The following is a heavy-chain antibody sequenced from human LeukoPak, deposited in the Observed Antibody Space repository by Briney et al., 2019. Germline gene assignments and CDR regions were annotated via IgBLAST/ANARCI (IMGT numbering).Heavy chain of an antibody. CDR3: ASYSGSYYGSFDP. J-gene: IGHJ5*02. D-gene: IGHD1-26*01. CDR2: ISGSGGST. CDR1: GFTVSSNY. V-gene: IGHV3-23*01. Sequence: PGGSLRLSCAASGFTVSSNYMSWVRQAPGKGLEWVSVISGSGGSTCYADSVKGRFTISRDNSKNTLYLQMNSLRAEDTAVYYCASYSGSYYGSFDPWGQGTLVTVSS.